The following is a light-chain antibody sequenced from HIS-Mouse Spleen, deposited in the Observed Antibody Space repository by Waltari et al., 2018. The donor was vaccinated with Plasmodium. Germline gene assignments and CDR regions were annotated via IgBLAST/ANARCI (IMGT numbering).Light chain of an antibody. CDR3: QAWDSSTVV. Sequence: SYELTQPPSVSVSPGQTASITCSGDKLGDKYACWYQQKPGQSPVLVIYQDSKRPSAIPERFSCSNSGNTATLTISGTQAMDEADYYCQAWDSSTVVFGGGTKLTVL. J-gene: IGLJ2*01. V-gene: IGLV3-1*01. CDR1: KLGDKY. CDR2: QDS.